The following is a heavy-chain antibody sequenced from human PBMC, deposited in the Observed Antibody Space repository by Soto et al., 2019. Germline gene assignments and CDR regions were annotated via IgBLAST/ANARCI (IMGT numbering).Heavy chain of an antibody. J-gene: IGHJ4*02. CDR3: ARGTSDLPGFDY. CDR2: IYNDDSSA. D-gene: IGHD1-26*01. V-gene: IGHV3-74*01. Sequence: PGGSLRLSCAASGITLSNYWMHWVRQAPGKGPVWVSHIYNDDSSASYADSVKGRFTISRDNSKSTLYLQMSGLRVEDTAVYYCARGTSDLPGFDYLGQGALVTVSS. CDR1: GITLSNYW.